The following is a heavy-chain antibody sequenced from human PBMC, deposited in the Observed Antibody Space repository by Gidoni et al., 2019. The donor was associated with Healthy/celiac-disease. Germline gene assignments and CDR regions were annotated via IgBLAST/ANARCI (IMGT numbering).Heavy chain of an antibody. CDR2: INPNSGGT. D-gene: IGHD2-2*01. CDR1: GYTFTGYY. V-gene: IGHV1-2*04. CDR3: AREERNQLQPSRWFDP. Sequence: QVQLVQSGAEVKKPGASVKVSCKASGYTFTGYYMHWVRQAPGQGLEWMGWINPNSGGTNYEQKFQGWVTMTRDTSISTAYMELSRLRSDDTAVYYCAREERNQLQPSRWFDPWGQGTLVTVSS. J-gene: IGHJ5*02.